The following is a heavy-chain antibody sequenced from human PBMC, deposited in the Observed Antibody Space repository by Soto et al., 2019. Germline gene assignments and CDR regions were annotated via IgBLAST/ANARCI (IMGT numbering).Heavy chain of an antibody. D-gene: IGHD1-7*01. CDR1: GGSFSGYY. CDR2: SNHSGST. CDR3: ARGGGTGTTSDY. V-gene: IGHV4-34*01. J-gene: IGHJ4*02. Sequence: PSETLSLTCAVYGGSFSGYYWSWIRQPPGKGLEWIGESNHSGSTNYNPSPKSRVTISVDTSKNQFSLKLSSVTAADTAVYYCARGGGTGTTSDYWGQGTLVTVSS.